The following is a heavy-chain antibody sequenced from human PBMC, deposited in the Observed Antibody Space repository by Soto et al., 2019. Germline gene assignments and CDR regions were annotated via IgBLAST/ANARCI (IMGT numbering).Heavy chain of an antibody. CDR3: ASPTNYGVDV. CDR1: GGSISSGDYF. CDR2: RTYSGST. D-gene: IGHD5-12*01. Sequence: SETLSLTCTVSGGSISSGDYFWSWIRQPPGKGLEWIGYRTYSGSTYYNPSLKSRVTISVDTSRNQFSLNLSSVTAADTAVYYCASPTNYGVDVGGQGTTVTV. V-gene: IGHV4-30-4*01. J-gene: IGHJ6*02.